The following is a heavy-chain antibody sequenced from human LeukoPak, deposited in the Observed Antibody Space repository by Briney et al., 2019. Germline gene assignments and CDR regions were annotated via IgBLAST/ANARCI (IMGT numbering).Heavy chain of an antibody. J-gene: IGHJ5*02. D-gene: IGHD5-12*01. CDR3: ARDNSLGDSAWWFDP. Sequence: ASVKVSCKASGYTFTNNYMHWVRQAPGQGLEWMGIINPSGDNTWYAQKFQGRVTLTRDMATSTHYMEVSSLRSEDTAVYYCARDNSLGDSAWWFDPWGQGTLVTVSS. CDR1: GYTFTNNY. V-gene: IGHV1-46*01. CDR2: INPSGDNT.